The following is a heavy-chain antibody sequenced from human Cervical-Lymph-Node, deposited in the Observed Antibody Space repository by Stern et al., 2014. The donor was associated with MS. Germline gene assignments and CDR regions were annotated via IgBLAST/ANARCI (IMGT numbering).Heavy chain of an antibody. Sequence: VQLLESGAEVKKPGASVKVSCKASGYTFTNFYMHWVRQAPGQGLEWMGIINPRGGSTSYAQKCQGRVTMTRDTSTSTVYMELSSLRSEDTAVYYCAIGAFDIWGQGTMVTVSS. CDR1: GYTFTNFY. V-gene: IGHV1-46*01. CDR3: AIGAFDI. CDR2: INPRGGST. J-gene: IGHJ3*02.